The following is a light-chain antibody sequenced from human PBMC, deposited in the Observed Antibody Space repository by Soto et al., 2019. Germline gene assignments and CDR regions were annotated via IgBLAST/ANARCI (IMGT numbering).Light chain of an antibody. CDR1: QSVSSK. Sequence: ETVMTQSPATLSVSPGERGTLSCRASQSVSSKLAWYQQKPGQAPRLLIYGASSRATGIPDRFSGSGSGTDFTLTISRLEPEDFAVYYCQQYGISPSWTFGQGTKVDIK. J-gene: IGKJ1*01. CDR2: GAS. CDR3: QQYGISPSWT. V-gene: IGKV3-20*01.